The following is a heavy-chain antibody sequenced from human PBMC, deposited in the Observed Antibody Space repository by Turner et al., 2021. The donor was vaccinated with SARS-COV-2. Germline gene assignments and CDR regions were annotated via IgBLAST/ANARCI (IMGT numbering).Heavy chain of an antibody. CDR2: IGLGRTAT. CDR1: GIPFGNYG. CDR3: ATGAVAATRTVVPEGSFFAY. J-gene: IGHJ4*02. Sequence: EQLLESGGGLVQPGGSLRLSCAGSGIPFGNYGMNWVRHVPGKGLEWLSFIGLGRTATYYADSVKGRFTISRDNAKKSLFLQMNSLRAEDTAVYYCATGAVAATRTVVPEGSFFAYWGQGTLVTVSS. V-gene: IGHV3-48*03. D-gene: IGHD6-19*01.